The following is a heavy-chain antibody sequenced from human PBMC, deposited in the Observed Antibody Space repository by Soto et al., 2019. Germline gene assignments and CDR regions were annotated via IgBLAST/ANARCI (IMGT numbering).Heavy chain of an antibody. V-gene: IGHV1-2*04. D-gene: IGHD6-6*01. J-gene: IGHJ4*02. CDR2: INPNSGGT. CDR1: GYTFTGYY. CDR3: ARPYSGSSGGRFDY. Sequence: ASVKVSCKASGYTFTGYYMHWVRQAPGQGLEWMGWINPNSGGTNYAQKFQGWVTMTRDTSISTAYMELSRLRSDDTAVYYCARPYSGSSGGRFDYWGQGTLVTVSS.